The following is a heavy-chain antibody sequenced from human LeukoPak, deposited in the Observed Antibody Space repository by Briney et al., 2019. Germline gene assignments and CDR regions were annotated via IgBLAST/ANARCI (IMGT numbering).Heavy chain of an antibody. Sequence: SETLSLTCTVSGGSISSGDYYWSWIRQPPGNGLEWIGYIYYSGSTYYNPSLKSRVTISVDTSKNQFSLKLSPVTAADTAVYYCARDIWGTYCSGGSCYSYAFDIWGQGTMVTVSS. CDR2: IYYSGST. J-gene: IGHJ3*02. CDR3: ARDIWGTYCSGGSCYSYAFDI. D-gene: IGHD2-15*01. V-gene: IGHV4-30-4*08. CDR1: GGSISSGDYY.